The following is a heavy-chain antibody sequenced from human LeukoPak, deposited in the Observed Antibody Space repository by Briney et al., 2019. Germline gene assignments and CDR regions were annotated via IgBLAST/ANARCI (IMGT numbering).Heavy chain of an antibody. CDR1: GGSISSSDSY. Sequence: PSETLSLTCTVSGGSISSSDSYWAWVRQPPGKGLEWIGSICFSRTTNYNPSLKSRVTISVDKSKNQFSLKLSSVTAADTAVYYCARSPKVGYYYYGMDVWGQGTTVTVSS. J-gene: IGHJ6*02. D-gene: IGHD2-2*01. CDR3: ARSPKVGYYYYGMDV. V-gene: IGHV4-39*07. CDR2: ICFSRTT.